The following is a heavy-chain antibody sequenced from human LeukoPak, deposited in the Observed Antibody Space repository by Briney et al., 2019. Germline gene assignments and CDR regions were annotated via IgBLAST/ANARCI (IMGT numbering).Heavy chain of an antibody. CDR3: AKDRAAAGGHMDV. V-gene: IGHV3-43D*03. D-gene: IGHD6-13*01. Sequence: GGSLRLSCAASGFTFYDYAMHWVRQAPGKGLEWVSLISWDGGSTYYADSVKGRFTISRDNSKNSLYLQMNSLRAEDTALYYCAKDRAAAGGHMDVWGKGTTVTVSS. CDR1: GFTFYDYA. CDR2: ISWDGGST. J-gene: IGHJ6*03.